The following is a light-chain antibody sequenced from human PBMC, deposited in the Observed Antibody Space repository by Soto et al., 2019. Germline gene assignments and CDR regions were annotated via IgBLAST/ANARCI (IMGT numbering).Light chain of an antibody. CDR2: AAS. V-gene: IGKV1-17*02. CDR3: LQHNSYPPT. CDR1: RAIRHD. Sequence: DIQMTQSPSSLSASVGDRVTITCRASRAIRHDLGWYQQKPGKAPKRLIYAASSLQSGVPSRFSGSGSGTEFTLTISNLQPEDVATYYCLQHNSYPPTFGQGTKVEIK. J-gene: IGKJ1*01.